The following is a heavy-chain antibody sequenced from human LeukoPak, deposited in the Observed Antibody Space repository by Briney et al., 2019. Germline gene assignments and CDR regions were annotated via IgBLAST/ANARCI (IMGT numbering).Heavy chain of an antibody. CDR3: ARDMEMATITGFDY. D-gene: IGHD5-24*01. J-gene: IGHJ4*02. Sequence: GASVKVSCKASGGTFISYAISWVRQAPGQGLEWMGGIIPIFGTANYAQKFQGRVTITADESTSTAYMELSSLRSEDTAVYYCARDMEMATITGFDYWGQGTLVTVSS. CDR2: IIPIFGTA. V-gene: IGHV1-69*13. CDR1: GGTFISYA.